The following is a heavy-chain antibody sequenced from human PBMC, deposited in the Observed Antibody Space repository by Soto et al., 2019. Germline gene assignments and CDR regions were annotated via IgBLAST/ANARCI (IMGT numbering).Heavy chain of an antibody. D-gene: IGHD3-10*01. Sequence: VASVKVSCKASGYTFTSYDINWVRQATGQGLEWMGWMNPNSGNTGYAQKFQGRVTMTRNTSISTAYMELSSLRSEDTAVYYCARGYYGSGSYNNWFDPWGQRTLVTVSS. CDR3: ARGYYGSGSYNNWFDP. CDR1: GYTFTSYD. CDR2: MNPNSGNT. V-gene: IGHV1-8*01. J-gene: IGHJ5*02.